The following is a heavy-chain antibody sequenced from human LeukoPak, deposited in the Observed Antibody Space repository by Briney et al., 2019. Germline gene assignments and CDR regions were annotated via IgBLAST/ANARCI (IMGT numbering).Heavy chain of an antibody. CDR3: ARLPAPGIAAAGTNDY. CDR1: GFTFSSYA. Sequence: PGRSLRLSCAASGFTFSSYAMHWVRQAPGKGLEWVAVISYDGSNKYYADSVKGRFTISRDNSKNTLYLQMNSLRAEDTAVYYCARLPAPGIAAAGTNDYWGQGTLVTVSS. V-gene: IGHV3-30-3*01. CDR2: ISYDGSNK. J-gene: IGHJ4*02. D-gene: IGHD6-13*01.